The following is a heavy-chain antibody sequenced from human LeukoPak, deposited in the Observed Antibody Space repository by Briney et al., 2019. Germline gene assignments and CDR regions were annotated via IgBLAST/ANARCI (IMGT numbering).Heavy chain of an antibody. CDR2: INPSDGSA. CDR1: GGTFSSYA. J-gene: IGHJ2*01. Sequence: ASVKVSCKASGGTFSSYAINWVRQAPGQGLEWMGIINPSDGSANSAQKFQGRVTMTRDTSTSTVYMELSSLRSEDTAVYYCARDRGKVVIATYWYFDLWGRGTLVTVSS. D-gene: IGHD3-22*01. CDR3: ARDRGKVVIATYWYFDL. V-gene: IGHV1-46*01.